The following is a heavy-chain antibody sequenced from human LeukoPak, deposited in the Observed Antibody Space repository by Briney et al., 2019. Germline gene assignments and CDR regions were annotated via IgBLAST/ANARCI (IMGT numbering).Heavy chain of an antibody. D-gene: IGHD5-24*01. V-gene: IGHV1-46*01. CDR2: INPSGTGT. Sequence: ASVKVSCKASGYTFTRNYMHWVRQAPGHGLEWMGVINPSGTGTRYAQKFPGRITMSRDTSTSTVYMELSSLRSEDTAFYYCATDHSMANTAWWFDPWGQGTLVSVSS. CDR3: ATDHSMANTAWWFDP. J-gene: IGHJ5*02. CDR1: GYTFTRNY.